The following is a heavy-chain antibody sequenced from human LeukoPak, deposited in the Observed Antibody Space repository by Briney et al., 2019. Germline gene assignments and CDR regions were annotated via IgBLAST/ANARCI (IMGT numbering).Heavy chain of an antibody. D-gene: IGHD3-22*01. V-gene: IGHV4-59*01. J-gene: IGHJ2*01. CDR3: ARDSRPAHYYDSSGQDWFFDL. CDR1: GGSISSYY. Sequence: SETLSLTCTVSGGSISSYYWSWIRQPPGKGLEWIGYIYYSGTINYNPSLKSRVTISVVTSKNQFSLKLSSVTAADTAVYYCARDSRPAHYYDSSGQDWFFDLWGRGTLVTVSS. CDR2: IYYSGTI.